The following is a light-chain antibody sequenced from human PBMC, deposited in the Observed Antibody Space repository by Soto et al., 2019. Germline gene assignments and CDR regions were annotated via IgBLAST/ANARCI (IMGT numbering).Light chain of an antibody. CDR3: AAWDDSLSGYV. CDR1: SSNIGINY. CDR2: SNS. Sequence: QSVLAQPPSASGTPGQRVTVSCSGSSSNIGINYVYWYQQLPGTAPKLLIYSNSQRPSGVPDRFSGSKSGTSASLAISGLRSEDEADYYCAAWDDSLSGYVFXAGTKVTVL. J-gene: IGLJ1*01. V-gene: IGLV1-47*02.